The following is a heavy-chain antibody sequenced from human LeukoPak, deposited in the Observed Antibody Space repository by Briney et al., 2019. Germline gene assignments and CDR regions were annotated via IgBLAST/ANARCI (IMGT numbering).Heavy chain of an antibody. CDR3: ARGRGYSYDTDY. CDR1: GFTFSSYI. Sequence: GGSLRLSCAASGFTFSSYIMKWVRQAPGKGLEWVSYISSSGSIIYYAESVKGRFTISRDNAKNSLYLQMNSLRAEGTAVYYCARGRGYSYDTDYWGQGTLVTVSS. CDR2: ISSSGSII. D-gene: IGHD5-18*01. J-gene: IGHJ4*02. V-gene: IGHV3-48*01.